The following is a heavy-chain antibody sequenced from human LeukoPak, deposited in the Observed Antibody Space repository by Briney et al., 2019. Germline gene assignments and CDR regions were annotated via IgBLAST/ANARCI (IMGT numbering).Heavy chain of an antibody. CDR3: ARSGPEDAFDI. V-gene: IGHV3-74*01. D-gene: IGHD3-10*01. CDR2: INSDGSST. J-gene: IGHJ3*02. CDR1: GFTFSSYW. Sequence: GGSLRLSCAASGFTFSSYWMHWVRQAPGKGLVWVSRINSDGSSTSYADSVKGRFTISRDNAKNTLYLQMNSLRAEDMAVYYCARSGPEDAFDIWGQGTMVTVSS.